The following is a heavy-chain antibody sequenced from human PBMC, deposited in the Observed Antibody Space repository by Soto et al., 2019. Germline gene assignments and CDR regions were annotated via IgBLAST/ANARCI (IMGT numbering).Heavy chain of an antibody. CDR3: ARDPPAHLDFDY. J-gene: IGHJ4*02. CDR2: IDAYSGNT. Sequence: ASVKVSCKASGYTFTSYGISWVRQAPGQGLEWMGWIDAYSGNTNYAQKFQGRVTMTTDTSTSTAYMELRNLRSDDTAVYYCARDPPAHLDFDYWGQGTLVTVSS. V-gene: IGHV1-18*01. CDR1: GYTFTSYG.